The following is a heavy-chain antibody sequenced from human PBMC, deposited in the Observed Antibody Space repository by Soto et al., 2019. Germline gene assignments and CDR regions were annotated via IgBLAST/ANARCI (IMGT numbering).Heavy chain of an antibody. Sequence: GGSLRLSCAASRFTFSNFAMSWVRQAPGKGLEWISSIGVSEGSTYYTDSVRGRFTISRDNSKNTLYLQMNSLRVEDTALYYCAKVMYTWNDVAAFDSWGQGTLVTVSS. CDR1: RFTFSNFA. D-gene: IGHD1-1*01. V-gene: IGHV3-23*01. J-gene: IGHJ4*02. CDR3: AKVMYTWNDVAAFDS. CDR2: IGVSEGST.